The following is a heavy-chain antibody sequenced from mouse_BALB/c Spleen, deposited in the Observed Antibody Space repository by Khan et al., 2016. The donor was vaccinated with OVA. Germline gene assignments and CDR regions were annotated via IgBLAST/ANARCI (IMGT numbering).Heavy chain of an antibody. J-gene: IGHJ3*01. CDR2: INPSNGYT. CDR3: GRDGAYHRNDGWFAY. CDR1: GYTFTSYT. D-gene: IGHD2-14*01. V-gene: IGHV1-4*01. Sequence: VQLQQSGAELARPGASVKMSCKASGYTFTSYTIHWIKKRPGQGLEWFGYINPSNGYTNYNQKFKDKATLTTDKSSTTAYLQLSSLTSDDSAVYNCGRDGAYHRNDGWFAYWGQGTLVTVSA.